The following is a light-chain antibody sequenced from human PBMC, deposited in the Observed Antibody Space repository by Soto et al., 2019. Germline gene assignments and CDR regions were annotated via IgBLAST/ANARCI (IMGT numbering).Light chain of an antibody. CDR1: QSVSSY. CDR3: QQYGSSPPWT. CDR2: DSS. Sequence: PGERATLSCRASQSVSSYLAWYQQKPGQAPRLLIYDSSSRATGIPDRFSGSGSGTDFTLTISRLEPEDFAVYYCQQYGSSPPWTFGQGTTVDIK. J-gene: IGKJ1*01. V-gene: IGKV3-20*01.